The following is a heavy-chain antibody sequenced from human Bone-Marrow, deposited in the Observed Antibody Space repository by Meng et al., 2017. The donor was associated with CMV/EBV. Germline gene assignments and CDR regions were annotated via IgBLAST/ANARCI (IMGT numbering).Heavy chain of an antibody. J-gene: IGHJ4*02. CDR3: AVITIFGVVAGY. Sequence: GESPKISCAASGFTFSDYYMSWIRQAPGKGLEWVSYISSSGSTIYYSDSVKGRFTITRDNAKNSLYLQMNSLRAEDTSVYYCAVITIFGVVAGYWGQGTLVTVSS. D-gene: IGHD3-3*01. V-gene: IGHV3-11*01. CDR1: GFTFSDYY. CDR2: ISSSGSTI.